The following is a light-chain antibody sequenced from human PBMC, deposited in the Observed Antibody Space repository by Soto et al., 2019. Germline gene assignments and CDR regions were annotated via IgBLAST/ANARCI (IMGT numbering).Light chain of an antibody. CDR3: SSYTTTDTYV. J-gene: IGLJ1*01. V-gene: IGLV2-14*01. CDR1: SSDVGGYNY. Sequence: QSALTQPASVSGSPGQSITISCTGTSSDVGGYNYVSWFQQYPGKAPKLMIYDVSTRPSGVSNRFSCSKSGNTASLTISGLQAEDEADYYCSSYTTTDTYVFGTGTKLTVL. CDR2: DVS.